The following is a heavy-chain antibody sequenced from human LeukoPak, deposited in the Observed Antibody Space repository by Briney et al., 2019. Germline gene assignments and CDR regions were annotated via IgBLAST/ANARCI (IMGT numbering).Heavy chain of an antibody. V-gene: IGHV4-39*07. D-gene: IGHD4-17*01. CDR3: AREYGDYGGFVDY. CDR2: IYYSGST. J-gene: IGHJ4*02. Sequence: SETLSLTCTVSGGSISSSSYYWGWIRQPPGKGLEWIGSIYYSGSTYYNPSLESRDTISVDTSKNQFSLKLSSVTAADTAVYYCAREYGDYGGFVDYWGQGTLVTVSS. CDR1: GGSISSSSYY.